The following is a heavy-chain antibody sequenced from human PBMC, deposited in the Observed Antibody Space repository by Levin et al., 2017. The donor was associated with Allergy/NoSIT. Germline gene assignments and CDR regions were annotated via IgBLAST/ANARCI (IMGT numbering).Heavy chain of an antibody. D-gene: IGHD3-16*01. V-gene: IGHV3-21*01. CDR2: ISGSGTYI. CDR3: ARDFYYEWGRPGGYGMDV. CDR1: GFTFSDYR. Sequence: LSLTCVASGFTFSDYRMNWVRQAPGKGLEWVSSISGSGTYIYYSDSVRRRFTISRDTAQNSLYLQMDNLSVDDTAVYYCARDFYYEWGRPGGYGMDVWGPGTTVTVSS. J-gene: IGHJ6*02.